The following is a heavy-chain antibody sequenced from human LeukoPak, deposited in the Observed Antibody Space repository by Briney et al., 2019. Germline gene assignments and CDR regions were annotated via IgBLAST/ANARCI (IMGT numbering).Heavy chain of an antibody. D-gene: IGHD2-8*01. J-gene: IGHJ5*02. Sequence: ASVKVSCKASGYTFTGYYMHWVRQAPGQGLEWMGWINPNSGGTNYAQKFQGRVTMTRDTSISTAYMELSRLRSDDTAVYYRARDLVYCTNGVCFTAPPLNWFDPWGQGTLVTVSS. V-gene: IGHV1-2*02. CDR1: GYTFTGYY. CDR3: ARDLVYCTNGVCFTAPPLNWFDP. CDR2: INPNSGGT.